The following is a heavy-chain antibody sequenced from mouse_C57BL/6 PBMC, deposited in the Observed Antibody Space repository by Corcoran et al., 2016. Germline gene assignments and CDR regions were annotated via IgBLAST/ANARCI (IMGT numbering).Heavy chain of an antibody. CDR2: IYPGDGDT. CDR1: GYAFSSYW. D-gene: IGHD2-4*01. V-gene: IGHV1-80*01. CDR3: ASVYYDYDGAGY. Sequence: QVQLQQSGAELVKPGASVKISCKASGYAFSSYWMNWVTQRPGKGLEWIGQIYPGDGDTNYNGKFKGKATLTADKSSSTAYMQLSSMTSEDSAVYFGASVYYDYDGAGYGGQGTTLTVS. J-gene: IGHJ2*01.